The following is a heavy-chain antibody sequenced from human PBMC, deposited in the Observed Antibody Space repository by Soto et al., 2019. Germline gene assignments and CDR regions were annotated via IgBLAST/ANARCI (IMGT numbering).Heavy chain of an antibody. CDR3: ARSPYSGSYPFDY. D-gene: IGHD1-26*01. V-gene: IGHV1-69*02. Sequence: QVQLVQSGAEVKKPGSSVKVSCKACGGTFSSYTISWVRQAPGQGLEWMGRIIPILGIANYAQKFQGRVTITADKSTSTAYMELSSLRSEVTAVYYCARSPYSGSYPFDYWGQGTLVTVSS. CDR1: GGTFSSYT. J-gene: IGHJ4*02. CDR2: IIPILGIA.